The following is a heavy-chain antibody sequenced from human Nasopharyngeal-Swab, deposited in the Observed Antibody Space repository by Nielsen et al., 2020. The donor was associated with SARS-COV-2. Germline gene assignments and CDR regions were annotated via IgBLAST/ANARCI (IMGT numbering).Heavy chain of an antibody. CDR2: IDWDDDK. V-gene: IGHV2-70*11. Sequence: SGPTLVKPTQTLTLTCTFSGFSLSTSGMCVSWIRQPPGKALEWFARIDWDDDKYYSTSLKTRLTISKDTSKNQVVLTMTNMDPVDTATYYCARIRVNHHYFDYWGQGTLVTVSS. D-gene: IGHD1-14*01. CDR3: ARIRVNHHYFDY. J-gene: IGHJ4*02. CDR1: GFSLSTSGMC.